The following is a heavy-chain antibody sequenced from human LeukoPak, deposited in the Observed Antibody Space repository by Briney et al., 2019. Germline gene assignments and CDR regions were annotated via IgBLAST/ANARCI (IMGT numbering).Heavy chain of an antibody. CDR3: ARVYYYETSGYYWFDP. D-gene: IGHD3-22*01. CDR1: GGSIRGCC. Sequence: PSETLSLTCTVSGGSIRGCCWSWIRQPAGKGLEWIGRIDTSGSTNYNPSLKSRVTMSVDTSKNEFSLNLSSVTAADTAVYYCARVYYYETSGYYWFDPRGQGTLVTVSS. CDR2: IDTSGST. J-gene: IGHJ5*02. V-gene: IGHV4-4*07.